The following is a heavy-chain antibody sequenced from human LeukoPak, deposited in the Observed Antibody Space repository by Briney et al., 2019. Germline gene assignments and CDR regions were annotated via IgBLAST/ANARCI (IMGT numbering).Heavy chain of an antibody. CDR1: GGTFSSYA. Sequence: GASVKVSCKASGGTFSSYAISWVRQAPGQGLEWMGGIIPIFGTANYAQKFQGRVMITADESTSTAYMELSSLRSEDTAVYYCAVGIQLMAVTYYFDYWGQGTLVTVSS. D-gene: IGHD5-18*01. CDR3: AVGIQLMAVTYYFDY. J-gene: IGHJ4*02. CDR2: IIPIFGTA. V-gene: IGHV1-69*13.